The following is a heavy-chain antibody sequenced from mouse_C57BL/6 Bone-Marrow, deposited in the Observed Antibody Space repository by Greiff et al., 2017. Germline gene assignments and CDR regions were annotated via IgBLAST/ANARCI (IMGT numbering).Heavy chain of an antibody. J-gene: IGHJ1*03. CDR1: GFTFTDYY. CDR2: IRHKANGYTT. CDR3: ASDGANGENLDWYYDV. Sequence: EVKLVESGGGLVQPGGSLSLSCAASGFTFTDYYMSWVRQPPGQALEWLGFIRHKANGYTTEYSASVKGRFTISRDNSQSVLYLQMNALRAEDSATYYCASDGANGENLDWYYDVWGRGTAVTVSA. D-gene: IGHD4-1*01. V-gene: IGHV7-3*01.